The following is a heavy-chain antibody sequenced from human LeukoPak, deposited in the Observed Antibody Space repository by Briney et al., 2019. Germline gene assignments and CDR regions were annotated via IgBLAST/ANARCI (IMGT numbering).Heavy chain of an antibody. Sequence: GGSLRLSCAASEFTFSSYAMHWVRQAPGKGLEWVAVISYDGSNKYYADSVKGRFTISRDNSKNTLYLQMNSLRAEDTAVYYCAREWLISGYSLRYYYGRDVWGQGTTVTVSS. J-gene: IGHJ6*02. V-gene: IGHV3-30-3*01. D-gene: IGHD5-12*01. CDR1: EFTFSSYA. CDR2: ISYDGSNK. CDR3: AREWLISGYSLRYYYGRDV.